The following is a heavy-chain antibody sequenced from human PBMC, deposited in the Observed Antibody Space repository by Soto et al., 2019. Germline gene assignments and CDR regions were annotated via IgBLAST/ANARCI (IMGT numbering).Heavy chain of an antibody. CDR3: ARTGLTSNGVFWFDP. D-gene: IGHD3-10*01. CDR1: GGSFSGYY. Sequence: QVQLQQWGAGLLKPSETLSFTCAVYGGSFSGYYWSWIRQPPGKGLEWIGEINRSGSTNYNPSLKSRVTKSVDTSKNQFSLKLSSVTDADTVVYYCARTGLTSNGVFWFDPWGQGTLVTVSS. J-gene: IGHJ5*02. CDR2: INRSGST. V-gene: IGHV4-34*01.